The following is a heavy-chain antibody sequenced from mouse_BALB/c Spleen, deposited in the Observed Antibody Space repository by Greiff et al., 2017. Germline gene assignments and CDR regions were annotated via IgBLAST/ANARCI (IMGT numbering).Heavy chain of an antibody. CDR2: IYPGNVNT. D-gene: IGHD1-3*01. J-gene: IGHJ4*01. V-gene: IGHV1S56*01. CDR1: GYTFTSYY. CDR3: ARSGPYYAMDY. Sequence: VQLQQSGPELVKPGASVRISCKASGYTFTSYYIHWVKQRPGQGLEWIGWIYPGNVNTKYNEKFKGKATLTADKSSSTAYMQLSSLTSEDSAVYFCARSGPYYAMDYWGQGTSVTVSS.